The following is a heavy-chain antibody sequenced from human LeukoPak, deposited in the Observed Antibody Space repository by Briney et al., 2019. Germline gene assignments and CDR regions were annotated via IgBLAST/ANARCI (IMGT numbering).Heavy chain of an antibody. CDR3: ARDESGYDYGY. Sequence: ASVKVSCKASGYTFTSYYMHWVRQAPGQGLEWMGIINPSGGSTSYAQKPQGRVTMTRDMSTSTVYMELSSLRSEDTAVYYCARDESGYDYGYWGQGTLVTVSS. CDR2: INPSGGST. D-gene: IGHD5-12*01. V-gene: IGHV1-46*01. J-gene: IGHJ4*02. CDR1: GYTFTSYY.